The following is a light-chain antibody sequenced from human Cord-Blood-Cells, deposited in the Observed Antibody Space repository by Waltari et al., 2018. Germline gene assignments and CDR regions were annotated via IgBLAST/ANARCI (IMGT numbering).Light chain of an antibody. V-gene: IGLV2-14*01. J-gene: IGLJ2*01. CDR2: DVS. CDR3: SSYTSSSTLYVV. CDR1: RRDGGGYNY. Sequence: QYALTQPASVSGSPGQSITISCTGHRRDGGGYNYVSWYQQHPGKATQLMIYDVSNRPSGVSNRFSSSKSGNTASLTISGLQAEDEADYYCSSYTSSSTLYVVFGGGTKLTVL.